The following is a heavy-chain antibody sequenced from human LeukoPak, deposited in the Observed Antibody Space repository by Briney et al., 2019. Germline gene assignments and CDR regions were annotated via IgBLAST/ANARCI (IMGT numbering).Heavy chain of an antibody. CDR1: GGSFSIYY. CDR3: ARGPTTVTRAFDY. J-gene: IGHJ4*02. CDR2: IYTSGNT. V-gene: IGHV4-4*07. Sequence: SETLSLTCTVSGGSFSIYYWSWIRQPAGKGLEWIGRIYTSGNTNYNPSLKSRVTMSVDTSKNQFSLKLSSVTAADTAVYYCARGPTTVTRAFDYWGQGTLVTVSS. D-gene: IGHD4-17*01.